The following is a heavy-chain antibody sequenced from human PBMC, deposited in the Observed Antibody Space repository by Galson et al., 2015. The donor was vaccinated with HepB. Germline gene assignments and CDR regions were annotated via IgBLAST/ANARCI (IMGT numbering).Heavy chain of an antibody. CDR3: ASRSDILRGYYYYYYGMDV. D-gene: IGHD3-9*01. Sequence: ETLSLTCTVSGGSISSSSYYWGWIRQPPGKGLEWIGSIYYSGSTYYNPSLKSRVTISVDTSKNQFSLKLSSVTAADTAVYYCASRSDILRGYYYYYYGMDVWGQGATVTVSS. J-gene: IGHJ6*02. CDR1: GGSISSSSYY. CDR2: IYYSGST. V-gene: IGHV4-39*01.